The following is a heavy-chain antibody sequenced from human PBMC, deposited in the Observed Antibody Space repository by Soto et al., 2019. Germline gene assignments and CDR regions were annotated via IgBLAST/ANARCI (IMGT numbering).Heavy chain of an antibody. V-gene: IGHV1-58*01. CDR2: IVVGSGNT. D-gene: IGHD6-13*01. J-gene: IGHJ4*02. CDR3: AADGGAAAGLDY. CDR1: GFTFTSSA. Sequence: ASVKVSCKASGFTFTSSAVQWVRQARGQRLEWIGWIVVGSGNTNYAQKFQERVTITRDMSTSTAYMELSSLRSEDTAVYYCAADGGAAAGLDYWGQGTLLTVSS.